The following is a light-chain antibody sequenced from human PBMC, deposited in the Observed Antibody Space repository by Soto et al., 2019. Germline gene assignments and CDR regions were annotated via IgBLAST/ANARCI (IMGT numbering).Light chain of an antibody. CDR2: VAS. Sequence: DIQMTQSPSSLSASVGDRVTITCRASQGIRNDLAWYQEKQGKAPKRLIYVASRLQSRVPSRFSSSGSGTEFTLPLRSLQPEDSATYYCLQQNSYPLTFCGGTKVEIK. CDR3: LQQNSYPLT. J-gene: IGKJ4*01. V-gene: IGKV1-17*01. CDR1: QGIRND.